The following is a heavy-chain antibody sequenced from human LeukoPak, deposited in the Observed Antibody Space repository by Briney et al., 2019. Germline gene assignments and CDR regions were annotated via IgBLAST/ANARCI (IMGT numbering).Heavy chain of an antibody. CDR3: ARELAGDSSGYYYGGGPIDY. J-gene: IGHJ4*02. CDR1: GGSISSYY. Sequence: SETLSLTCTVSGGSISSYYWSWIRQPPGKGLEWIGFIYYSGSTNYNPSLKSRVTISVDMSKNQFSLRLTSVTAADTAVYYCARELAGDSSGYYYGGGPIDYWGQGTLVTVSS. CDR2: IYYSGST. D-gene: IGHD3-22*01. V-gene: IGHV4-59*01.